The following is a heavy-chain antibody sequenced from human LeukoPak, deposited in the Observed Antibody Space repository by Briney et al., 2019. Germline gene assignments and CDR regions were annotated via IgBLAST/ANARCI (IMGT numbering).Heavy chain of an antibody. V-gene: IGHV4-31*03. D-gene: IGHD6-19*01. CDR1: GGSISSGGYY. Sequence: PTRTLSLTCTVSGGSISSGGYYWSWIRQHPGKGLEWIGYIYYSGSTYYNPSLKSRVTISVDTSKNQFSLELSSVTAADTAVYYCARDSSGKQWPWGQGTLVTVSS. CDR2: IYYSGST. CDR3: ARDSSGKQWP. J-gene: IGHJ4*02.